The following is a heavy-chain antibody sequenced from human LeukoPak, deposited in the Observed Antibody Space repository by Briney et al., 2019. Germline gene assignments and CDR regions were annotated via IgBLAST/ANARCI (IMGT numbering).Heavy chain of an antibody. CDR3: ANLLGYCSSTSCWNWFDP. Sequence: SVKVSCKASGFTFTSSAVQWVRQARGQRLEWIGWIVVGSGNTNYAQKLQGRVTMTTDTSTSTAYMELRSLRSDDTAVYYCANLLGYCSSTSCWNWFDPWGQGTLVTVSS. CDR1: GFTFTSSA. D-gene: IGHD2-2*01. CDR2: IVVGSGNT. J-gene: IGHJ5*02. V-gene: IGHV1-58*01.